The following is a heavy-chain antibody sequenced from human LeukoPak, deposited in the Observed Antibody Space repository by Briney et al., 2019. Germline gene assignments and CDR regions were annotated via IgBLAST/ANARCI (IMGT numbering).Heavy chain of an antibody. D-gene: IGHD6-19*01. CDR1: GGSISSYY. V-gene: IGHV4-59*01. J-gene: IGHJ4*02. CDR2: IYYSGST. CDR3: ARAAGPGYSSGWYFDY. Sequence: PSETLSLTCTVSGGSISSYYWSWIRQPPGRGLEWIGYIYYSGSTNYNPSLKSRVTISVDTSKNQFSLKLSSVTAADTAVYYCARAAGPGYSSGWYFDYWGQGTLVTVSS.